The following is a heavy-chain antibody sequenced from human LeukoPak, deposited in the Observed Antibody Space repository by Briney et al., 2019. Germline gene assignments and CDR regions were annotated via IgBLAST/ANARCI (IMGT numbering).Heavy chain of an antibody. J-gene: IGHJ4*02. CDR3: ARDLESSGYGY. CDR1: GFTFSSYA. CDR2: ISGSRNNT. D-gene: IGHD3-22*01. V-gene: IGHV3-21*01. Sequence: GGSLRLSCAASGFTFSSYAMAWVRQAPGKGLEWVSAISGSRNNTYYADSVKGRFTISRDNAKNSLYLQMNSLRAEDTAVYYCARDLESSGYGYWGQGTLVTVSS.